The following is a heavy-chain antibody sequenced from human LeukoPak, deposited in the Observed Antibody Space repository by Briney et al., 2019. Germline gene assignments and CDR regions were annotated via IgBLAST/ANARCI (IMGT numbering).Heavy chain of an antibody. J-gene: IGHJ5*02. CDR3: ARGGGSTIFGVQGWFDP. V-gene: IGHV4-4*02. CDR2: IYHSGST. Sequence: PSGTLSLTCAVSGGSISSSNWWSWVRQPPGKGLEWIGEIYHSGSTYYNPSLKSRVTISVDRSKNQFSLKLSSVTAADTAVYYCARGGGSTIFGVQGWFDPWGQGTLVTVSS. CDR1: GGSISSSNW. D-gene: IGHD3-3*01.